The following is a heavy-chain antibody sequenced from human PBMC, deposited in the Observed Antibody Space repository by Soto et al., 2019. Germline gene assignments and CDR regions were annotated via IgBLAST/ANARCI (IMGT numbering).Heavy chain of an antibody. J-gene: IGHJ6*02. D-gene: IGHD6-6*01. CDR3: ARVRRIAARPSSYYHYYGMDV. V-gene: IGHV1-2*02. Sequence: ASVKVSCKASGYTFTGYYMHWVRQAPGQGLEWMGWINPNSGGTNYAQKFQGRVTMTRDTSISTAYMELSRLRSDDTAVYYCARVRRIAARPSSYYHYYGMDVWGQGTTVTVSS. CDR2: INPNSGGT. CDR1: GYTFTGYY.